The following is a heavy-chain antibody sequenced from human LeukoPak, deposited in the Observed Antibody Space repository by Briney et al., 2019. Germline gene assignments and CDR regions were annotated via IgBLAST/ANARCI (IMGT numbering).Heavy chain of an antibody. CDR3: ARDTDPVAGFFDY. CDR1: GFTFGPYT. V-gene: IGHV3-21*05. D-gene: IGHD6-19*01. Sequence: KSGGSLRLSCAASGFTFGPYTMNWVRQAPGKGLEWVSYISSSSSYIYYADSVKGRFTISRDNAKNSLYLQMNSLRAEDTAVYYCARDTDPVAGFFDYWGQGTLVTVSS. CDR2: ISSSSSYI. J-gene: IGHJ4*02.